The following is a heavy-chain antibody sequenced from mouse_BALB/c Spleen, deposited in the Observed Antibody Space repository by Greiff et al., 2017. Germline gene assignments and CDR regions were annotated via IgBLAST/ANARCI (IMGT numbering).Heavy chain of an antibody. D-gene: IGHD2-14*01. J-gene: IGHJ4*01. CDR1: GYAFSSYW. V-gene: IGHV1-80*01. CDR2: IYPGDGDT. Sequence: VKLVESGAELVRPGSSVKISCKASGYAFSSYWMNWVKQRPGQGLEWIGQIYPGDGDTNYNGKFKGKATLTADKSSSTAYMQLSSLTSEDSAVYFCAKNNRYDAMDYWGQGTSVTVSS. CDR3: AKNNRYDAMDY.